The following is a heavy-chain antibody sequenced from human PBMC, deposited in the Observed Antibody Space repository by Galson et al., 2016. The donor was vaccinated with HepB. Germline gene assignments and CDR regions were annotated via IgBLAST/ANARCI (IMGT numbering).Heavy chain of an antibody. Sequence: SLRLSCAASGFTFSTYWLSWVRQAPGKGLEWVANIAPDGGEKYFVDSVKGRFSISRDNSKNSLNLQMNSLRGEDTAGYYCARTMIRGVVRALVFDSWGQGALVTVSS. CDR3: ARTMIRGVVRALVFDS. J-gene: IGHJ4*02. CDR2: IAPDGGEK. D-gene: IGHD3-10*01. V-gene: IGHV3-7*01. CDR1: GFTFSTYW.